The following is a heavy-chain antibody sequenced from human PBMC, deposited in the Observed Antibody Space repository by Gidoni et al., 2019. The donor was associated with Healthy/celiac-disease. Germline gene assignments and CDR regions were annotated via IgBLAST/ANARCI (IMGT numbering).Heavy chain of an antibody. CDR1: GFPFRSYA. D-gene: IGHD3-22*01. V-gene: IGHV3-30-3*01. J-gene: IGHJ4*02. Sequence: QVQLVESGGGVVQPGRSLRLSCAASGFPFRSYAMHWVRQAPGKGLEWVAVISYDGSNKYYADSVKGRFTISRDNSKNTLYLQMNSLRAEDTAVYYCARDLYYYDSSGYWLIDYWGQGTLVTVSS. CDR3: ARDLYYYDSSGYWLIDY. CDR2: ISYDGSNK.